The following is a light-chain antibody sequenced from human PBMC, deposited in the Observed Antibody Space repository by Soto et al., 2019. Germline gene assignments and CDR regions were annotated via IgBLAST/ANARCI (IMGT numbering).Light chain of an antibody. CDR3: QQLNSYPT. Sequence: IQLTQSPSSLSASVGDRVTITCRASQGISSYLAWYQQKPGKAPKLLIYGVSTLQSGVPSRFSGSGSGTDFILTISRLQPEDFATYYCQQLNSYPTFGGGTKVEIK. CDR1: QGISSY. J-gene: IGKJ4*01. V-gene: IGKV1-9*01. CDR2: GVS.